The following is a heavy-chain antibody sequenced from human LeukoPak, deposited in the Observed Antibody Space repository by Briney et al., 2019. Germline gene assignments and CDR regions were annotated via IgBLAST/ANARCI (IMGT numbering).Heavy chain of an antibody. V-gene: IGHV1-2*06. D-gene: IGHD3-10*01. CDR3: ARVPEWFGELLEHFDY. CDR1: GYTFTGYY. J-gene: IGHJ4*02. CDR2: INPNSGGT. Sequence: ASVKVSCKXSGYTFTGYYMHWVRQAPGQGLEWMGRINPNSGGTNYSQKFQGRVTMTRDTSISAAYMELSRLRSDDTAVYYCARVPEWFGELLEHFDYWGQRTLVTVSS.